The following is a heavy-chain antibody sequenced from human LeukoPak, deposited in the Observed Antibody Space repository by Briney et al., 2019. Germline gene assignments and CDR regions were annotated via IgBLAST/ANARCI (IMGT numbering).Heavy chain of an antibody. D-gene: IGHD4-11*01. CDR1: GYTFTHSY. CDR3: ARFPSGNAYSYYFDY. J-gene: IGHJ4*02. CDR2: INPNGGST. V-gene: IGHV1-46*01. Sequence: ASVKVSCKSSGYTFTHSYIHWVRQAPGQGPEWMGVINPNGGSTTYAQKFKGRVTMTRDTSTSTVYMDLSSLRSDDTAVYYCARFPSGNAYSYYFDYWGQGTLVTVSS.